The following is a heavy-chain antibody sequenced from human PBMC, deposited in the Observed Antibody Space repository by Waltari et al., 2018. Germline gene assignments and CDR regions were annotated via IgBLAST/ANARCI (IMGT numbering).Heavy chain of an antibody. J-gene: IGHJ4*02. CDR3: ARGPASDSGNYYVGDY. Sequence: EVQLVESGGVLVQPGGSLRIACEASGFTFSNYWMHWVRQAPGKGLVWVSRISNAGSSTSYVDSVNGRFTMSRDNAKNTLYLQMNSLRVEDTGIYYCARGPASDSGNYYVGDYWGQGTLVTVSS. CDR1: GFTFSNYW. CDR2: ISNAGSST. V-gene: IGHV3-74*01. D-gene: IGHD1-26*01.